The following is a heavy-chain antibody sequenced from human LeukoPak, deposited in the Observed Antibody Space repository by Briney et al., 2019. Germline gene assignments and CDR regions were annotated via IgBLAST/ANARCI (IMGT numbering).Heavy chain of an antibody. CDR3: ARERGKAYYYGSGRKKTVDY. CDR1: GFTFSSYG. Sequence: GRSLRLSCAASGFTFSSYGMHWVRQAPGKGLEWVAVISYDGSNKYYADSVKGRFTISRDNSKNTLYLQMNSLRAEDTAVYYCARERGKAYYYGSGRKKTVDYWGQGTLVTVSS. V-gene: IGHV3-30*03. D-gene: IGHD3-10*01. CDR2: ISYDGSNK. J-gene: IGHJ4*02.